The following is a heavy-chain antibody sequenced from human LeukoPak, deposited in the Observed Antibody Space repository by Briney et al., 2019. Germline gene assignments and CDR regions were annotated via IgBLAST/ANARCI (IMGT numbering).Heavy chain of an antibody. CDR2: ISGSGGST. Sequence: GGSLRLSCAASGFTFSSYAMSWVRQAPGKGLEWVSAISGSGGSTYYADSVKGRFTISRDNSKNTLYLQMNSLRAEDTAVYYCAKDYYDSSGYSEGDASDIWGQGTMVTVSS. D-gene: IGHD3-22*01. V-gene: IGHV3-23*01. CDR3: AKDYYDSSGYSEGDASDI. CDR1: GFTFSSYA. J-gene: IGHJ3*02.